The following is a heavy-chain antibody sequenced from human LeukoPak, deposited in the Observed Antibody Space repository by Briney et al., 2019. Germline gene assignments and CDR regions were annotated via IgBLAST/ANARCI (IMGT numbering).Heavy chain of an antibody. CDR3: ARQKGAAAPSGFDY. Sequence: SETLSLTCTVSGGSISSSSYYWGWIRQPPGKGLEWIGSIYYSGSTYYNPSLKSRVTISVDTSKNQFSLKLSAVTAADTAVYYCARQKGAAAPSGFDYWGQGTLVTVSS. CDR2: IYYSGST. CDR1: GGSISSSSYY. V-gene: IGHV4-39*01. D-gene: IGHD6-25*01. J-gene: IGHJ4*02.